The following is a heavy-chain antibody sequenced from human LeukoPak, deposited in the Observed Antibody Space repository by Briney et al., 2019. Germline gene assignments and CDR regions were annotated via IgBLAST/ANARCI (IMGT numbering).Heavy chain of an antibody. CDR3: ARHGDVRYFDWLKDGFDY. CDR2: IYNSGIT. Sequence: SETLSLTCTVFGGSISSYYWSWIRKPPGKGLEWIGYIYNSGITNKDPSLKSRVTISGDTSKNQFSLKLSSVTAADTAVYYCARHGDVRYFDWLKDGFDYWGQGTLVTVSS. V-gene: IGHV4-4*09. CDR1: GGSISSYY. D-gene: IGHD3-9*01. J-gene: IGHJ4*02.